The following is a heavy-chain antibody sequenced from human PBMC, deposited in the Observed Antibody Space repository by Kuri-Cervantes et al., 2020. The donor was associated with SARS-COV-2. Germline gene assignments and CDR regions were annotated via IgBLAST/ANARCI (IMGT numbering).Heavy chain of an antibody. D-gene: IGHD2-2*01. V-gene: IGHV3-7*01. Sequence: GESLKISCAAAGFTFSSYSMNWVRQAPGKGLEWVANIKQDGSEKYYVDSVKGRFTISRDNAKNSLYLQMNSLRAEDTAVYYCATPGVPAANYSFDYWGQGTLVTVSS. CDR2: IKQDGSEK. CDR1: GFTFSSYS. CDR3: ATPGVPAANYSFDY. J-gene: IGHJ4*02.